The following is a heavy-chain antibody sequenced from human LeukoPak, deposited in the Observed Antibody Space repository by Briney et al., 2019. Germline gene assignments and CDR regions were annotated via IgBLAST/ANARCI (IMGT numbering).Heavy chain of an antibody. CDR1: GFTFSIYS. V-gene: IGHV3-21*04. Sequence: GGSLRLSCAASGFTFSIYSMNWARQPPGRGLEWVSSISSSSSYIYYADSVKGRFTISRDNAKNSLYLQMSSLRAEDTAVYYCAKGHYASGSPRPAFDIWGQGTMVTVSS. D-gene: IGHD3-10*01. CDR3: AKGHYASGSPRPAFDI. CDR2: ISSSSSYI. J-gene: IGHJ3*02.